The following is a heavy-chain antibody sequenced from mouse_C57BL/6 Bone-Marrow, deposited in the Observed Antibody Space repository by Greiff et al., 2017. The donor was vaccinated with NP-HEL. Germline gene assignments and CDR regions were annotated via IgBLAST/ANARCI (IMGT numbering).Heavy chain of an antibody. CDR3: ASPVVATPSYAMGY. CDR2: IRNKANGYTT. J-gene: IGHJ4*01. CDR1: GFTFTDYY. D-gene: IGHD1-1*01. V-gene: IGHV7-3*01. Sequence: EVQRVESGGGLVQPGGSLSLSCAASGFTFTDYYMSWVRQPPGKGLEWLGFIRNKANGYTTEYSASVKGRFTISRDNSQSILYLQMNALSAEDSATYYCASPVVATPSYAMGYWGQGTSVTVSS.